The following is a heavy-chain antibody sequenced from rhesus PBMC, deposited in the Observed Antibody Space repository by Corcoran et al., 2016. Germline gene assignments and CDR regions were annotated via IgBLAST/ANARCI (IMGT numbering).Heavy chain of an antibody. Sequence: QVQLQESGPGLVKPSETLSLTCAVSGYSISSGYGWGWIRQPPGKGLEWIGQIYGGSGSTYYNPSLKSRVTISTEPSKNQFSLKLSSVTAADTAVYYCARGRGADYFDYWGQGVLVTVSS. CDR3: ARGRGADYFDY. CDR2: IYGGSGST. D-gene: IGHD3-34*01. J-gene: IGHJ4*01. V-gene: IGHV4-127*01. CDR1: GYSISSGYG.